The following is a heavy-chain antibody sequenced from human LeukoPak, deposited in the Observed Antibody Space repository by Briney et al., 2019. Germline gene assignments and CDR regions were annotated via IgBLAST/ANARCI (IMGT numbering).Heavy chain of an antibody. CDR3: ASAPPYCSSTSYDY. D-gene: IGHD2-2*01. J-gene: IGHJ4*02. V-gene: IGHV3-7*03. Sequence: GGSLRLSCAASGFTFSSYWMSWVRQAPGKGLEWVANIKQDGSEKYYVDSVKGRFTISRDNAKNSLYLQMNSLRAEDTAVYYCASAPPYCSSTSYDYWGQGTLVTVSS. CDR1: GFTFSSYW. CDR2: IKQDGSEK.